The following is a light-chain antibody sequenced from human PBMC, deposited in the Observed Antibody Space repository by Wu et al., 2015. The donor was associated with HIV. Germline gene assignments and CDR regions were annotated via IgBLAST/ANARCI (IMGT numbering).Light chain of an antibody. CDR2: SSS. J-gene: IGKJ5*01. V-gene: IGKV3-20*01. CDR3: QQYGSSPIT. Sequence: VLTQSPGTLSLSPGERATLSCRASQRVSSNYLAWYQQKPGQAPRLLIYSSSSRATGIPDRFSGSGSATDFTLTISRLEPEDFAVYYCQQYGSSPITFGQGTRLEIK. CDR1: QRVSSNY.